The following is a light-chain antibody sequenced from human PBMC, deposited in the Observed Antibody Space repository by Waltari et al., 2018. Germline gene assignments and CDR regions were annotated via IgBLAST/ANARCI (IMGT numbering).Light chain of an antibody. CDR3: LQDYIYPRT. Sequence: AIRMPQSPASLSASTGDRVTISCRASQGVSTYLAWYQQKPGKAPSLLIYAASTLESGVPSKFSGSGSGTDFTLTISCLQPEDSATYYCLQDYIYPRTFGQGTKVELK. CDR1: QGVSTY. CDR2: AAS. J-gene: IGKJ1*01. V-gene: IGKV1-8*01.